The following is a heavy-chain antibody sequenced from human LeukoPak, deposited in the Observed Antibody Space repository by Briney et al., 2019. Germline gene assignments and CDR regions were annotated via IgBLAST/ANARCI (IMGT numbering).Heavy chain of an antibody. CDR3: ARDHISGKDDRNFDY. J-gene: IGHJ4*02. CDR2: INPKTGVT. Sequence: GASVKVSCKASGYRFSDYYMSWIRQAPGQGLEWVGWINPKTGVTSYAQKFQGRVTVTTDTSISTLYMELHSLTSDDTALYYCARDHISGKDDRNFDYWGQGTLVTVSS. V-gene: IGHV1-2*02. D-gene: IGHD3-10*01. CDR1: GYRFSDYY.